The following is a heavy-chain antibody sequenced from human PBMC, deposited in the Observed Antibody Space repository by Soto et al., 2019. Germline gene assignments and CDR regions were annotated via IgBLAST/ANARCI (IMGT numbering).Heavy chain of an antibody. J-gene: IGHJ6*02. CDR2: IYHSGST. CDR3: ARDQGLRYFDWSWRGMDV. V-gene: IGHV4-4*02. D-gene: IGHD3-9*01. CDR1: GGSISSSNW. Sequence: QVQLQESGPGLVKPSGTLSLTCAVSGGSISSSNWWSWVRQPPGKGLEWIGEIYHSGSTNYNPSLKSRVTISVDKSKNQFSLKLSSVTAADTAVYYCARDQGLRYFDWSWRGMDVWGQGTTVTVSS.